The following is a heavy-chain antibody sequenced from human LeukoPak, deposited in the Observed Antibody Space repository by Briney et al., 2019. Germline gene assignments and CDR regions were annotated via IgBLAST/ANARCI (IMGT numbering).Heavy chain of an antibody. V-gene: IGHV3-48*03. D-gene: IGHD1-20*01. CDR1: GFTFSSYE. CDR3: ARDRAITGSDY. CDR2: ISSSGSTI. Sequence: GGSLRLSCAASGFTFSSYEMNWVRQAPGKGLEWVSYISSSGSTIYYADFVKGRFTISRDNAKNSLYLQMNSLRAEDTAVYYCARDRAITGSDYWGQGTLVTVSS. J-gene: IGHJ4*02.